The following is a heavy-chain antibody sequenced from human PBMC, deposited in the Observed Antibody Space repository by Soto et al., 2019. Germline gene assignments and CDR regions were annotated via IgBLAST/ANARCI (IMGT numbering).Heavy chain of an antibody. J-gene: IGHJ5*02. CDR3: ARGGCRNSCGFHRFDT. CDR1: GYTFTSYG. Sequence: ASVKVSCKASGYTFTSYGIHWVRQAPGQGLEWMGRISASSGITRFAQKLQGRVTMTRDTSTRTASMELRSLVSEDTAVYYCARGGCRNSCGFHRFDTWGQGTQVTVSS. D-gene: IGHD3-22*01. CDR2: ISASSGIT. V-gene: IGHV1-18*04.